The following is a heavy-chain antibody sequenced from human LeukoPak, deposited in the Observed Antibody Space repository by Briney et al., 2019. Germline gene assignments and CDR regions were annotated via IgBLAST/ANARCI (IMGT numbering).Heavy chain of an antibody. CDR2: IYLGDCDT. J-gene: IGHJ4*02. CDR3: ARRARYSSSWYYFDY. Sequence: AAALQISSYGAGGSFISKWISWLRRLPGEGLVGWVGIYLGDCDTRYSPSFQGQLTISADKSSSHSSVQWSTLNAADTAVYYCARRARYSSSWYYFDYWGQGTLVSVSS. V-gene: IGHV5-51*01. CDR1: GGSFISKW. D-gene: IGHD6-6*01.